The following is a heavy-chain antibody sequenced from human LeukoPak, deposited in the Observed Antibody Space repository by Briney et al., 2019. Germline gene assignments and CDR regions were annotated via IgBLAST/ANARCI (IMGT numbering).Heavy chain of an antibody. CDR2: ISGSGGST. Sequence: GGSLRLSCAASGVTLSTYAMSWARQAPGKGLEWVSAISGSGGSTYYADSVKGRFTISRDNSKNTLYLQMNSLRAEDTAVYYCAKDQLLRLRYFDWRGSGYFDYWGQGTLVTVSS. CDR3: AKDQLLRLRYFDWRGSGYFDY. V-gene: IGHV3-23*01. CDR1: GVTLSTYA. J-gene: IGHJ4*02. D-gene: IGHD3-9*01.